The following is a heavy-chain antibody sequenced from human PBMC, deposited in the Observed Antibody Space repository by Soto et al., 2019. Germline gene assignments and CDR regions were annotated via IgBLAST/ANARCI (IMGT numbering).Heavy chain of an antibody. J-gene: IGHJ6*02. CDR2: ISTYNDNT. CDR1: GYTFHNFG. V-gene: IGHV1-18*01. D-gene: IGHD5-12*01. CDR3: ARLRNSGYHPHSYYGMAV. Sequence: QVQLEQSGVEVKKPGASVKVTCKASGYTFHNFGISWVRQAPGQGLEWMGWISTYNDNTNYSQKFQGSVTMATDFSTSTASMELRNLRTDDTAVYYCARLRNSGYHPHSYYGMAVWGQGTTVTVSS.